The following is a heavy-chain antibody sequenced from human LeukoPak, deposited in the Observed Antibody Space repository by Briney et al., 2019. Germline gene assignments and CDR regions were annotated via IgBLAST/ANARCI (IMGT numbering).Heavy chain of an antibody. J-gene: IGHJ6*03. Sequence: KPSETLSLTCTVSGGSISSSSYYWGWIRQPPGKGLEWIGSIYYSGSTYYNPSLKSRVTISVDTSKNQFSLKLSSVTAADTAVYYCARRAGGSSSGAYYYYMDVWGKGTTVTVSS. CDR2: IYYSGST. D-gene: IGHD6-6*01. V-gene: IGHV4-39*01. CDR1: GGSISSSSYY. CDR3: ARRAGGSSSGAYYYYMDV.